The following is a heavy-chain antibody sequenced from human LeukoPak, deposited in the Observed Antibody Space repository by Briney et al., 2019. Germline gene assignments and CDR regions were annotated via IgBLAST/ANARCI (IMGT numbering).Heavy chain of an antibody. CDR3: ARGTPDSTQLWWGDYYYYYMDV. CDR2: INPSGGST. D-gene: IGHD5-18*01. CDR1: GYTFTSYY. Sequence: GASVKVSCKASGYTFTSYYMHWVRQAPGQGLEWMGIINPSGGSTSYAQKLQGRVTMTTDTSTSTAYMELRSLRSDDTAVYYCARGTPDSTQLWWGDYYYYYMDVWGKGTTVTISS. V-gene: IGHV1-46*01. J-gene: IGHJ6*03.